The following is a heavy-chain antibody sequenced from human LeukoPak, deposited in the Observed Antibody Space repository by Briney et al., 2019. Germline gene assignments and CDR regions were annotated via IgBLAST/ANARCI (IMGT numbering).Heavy chain of an antibody. J-gene: IGHJ4*02. V-gene: IGHV3-49*03. D-gene: IGHD4-17*01. Sequence: PGRSLRLSCTASGFTFRDYAMSWFRQAPGKGLEWVGFIRSKAYGGTTEYAASVKGRFITSRDDSKSIAYLQMNSLKTKDTAVYYCTPGDYGDYGPPDYWGQGTLVTVSS. CDR1: GFTFRDYA. CDR2: IRSKAYGGTT. CDR3: TPGDYGDYGPPDY.